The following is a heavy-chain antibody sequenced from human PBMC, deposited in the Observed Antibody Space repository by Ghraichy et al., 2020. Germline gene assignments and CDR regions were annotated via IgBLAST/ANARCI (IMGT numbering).Heavy chain of an antibody. Sequence: GGSLRLSCAASGFTFSDYAMNWVRQTPGRGLQWVAYISTRSTTTYYADSVKGRFAISRDNAKNSLYLQMNSLRDDDAAVYYCVREAREYDVLTGYYFSASYDYWGQGALVTVSS. D-gene: IGHD3/OR15-3a*01. CDR2: ISTRSTTT. CDR1: GFTFSDYA. J-gene: IGHJ4*02. CDR3: VREAREYDVLTGYYFSASYDY. V-gene: IGHV3-48*02.